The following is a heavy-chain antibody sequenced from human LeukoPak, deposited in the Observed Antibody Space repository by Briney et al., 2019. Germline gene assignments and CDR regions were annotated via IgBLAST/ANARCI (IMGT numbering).Heavy chain of an antibody. Sequence: GGSLRLSCAASGFTFSSYWMSWVRQDPGKGLEWVANIKQDGSEKYYVDSVKGRFTISRDNAKNSLYLQMNSLRAEDTAVYYCARGRRLVRSGYYYYMDVWGKGTTVTISS. D-gene: IGHD6-19*01. CDR2: IKQDGSEK. J-gene: IGHJ6*03. CDR1: GFTFSSYW. CDR3: ARGRRLVRSGYYYYMDV. V-gene: IGHV3-7*01.